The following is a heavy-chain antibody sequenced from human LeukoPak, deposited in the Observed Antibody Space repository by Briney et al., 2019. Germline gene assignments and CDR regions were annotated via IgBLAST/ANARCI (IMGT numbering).Heavy chain of an antibody. Sequence: GGSLRLSCAASRSTVSNDYLTWVRQAPGKGLEWVSVIYSGGSTYYADSVKGRFIISRDNSKNMMYLQMSSLRSEDTAMYYCARMPSGLLSRGLDVWGPGTTVTVSS. CDR2: IYSGGST. J-gene: IGHJ6*02. V-gene: IGHV3-66*01. CDR3: ARMPSGLLSRGLDV. D-gene: IGHD2-2*01. CDR1: RSTVSNDY.